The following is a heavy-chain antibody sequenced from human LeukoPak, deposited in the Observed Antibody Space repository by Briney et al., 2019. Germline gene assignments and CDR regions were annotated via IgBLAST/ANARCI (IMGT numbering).Heavy chain of an antibody. V-gene: IGHV3-74*01. J-gene: IGHJ6*02. CDR2: INSDGSIT. CDR1: GFTFSSYW. CDR3: ARDAVDTANAV. Sequence: GGSLRLSCAGSGFTFSSYWMHWVRQAPGKGLVWVSHINSDGSITSYADSVKGRFTISRDNAKNTLYLQMNSLRAEDTAVYYCARDAVDTANAVWGQGTTVTVSS. D-gene: IGHD5-18*01.